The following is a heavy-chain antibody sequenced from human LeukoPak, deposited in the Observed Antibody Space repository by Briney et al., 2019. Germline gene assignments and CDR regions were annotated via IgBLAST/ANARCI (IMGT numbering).Heavy chain of an antibody. J-gene: IGHJ4*02. CDR3: AKDRGGIVGDTYFDY. CDR2: ITGSGGGT. V-gene: IGHV3-23*01. CDR1: GFTFSSYA. D-gene: IGHD1-26*01. Sequence: GRSLRLSCAASGFTFSSYAMSWVRQAPGKGLEWVSAITGSGGGTYYADSVKGRFTISRDNSKNTLYLQMNSLRAEDTAVYYCAKDRGGIVGDTYFDYWGQGTLVTVSS.